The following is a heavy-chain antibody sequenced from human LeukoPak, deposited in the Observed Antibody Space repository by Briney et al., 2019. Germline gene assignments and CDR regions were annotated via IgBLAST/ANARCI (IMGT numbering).Heavy chain of an antibody. D-gene: IGHD6-13*01. CDR1: GGTFSTYA. CDR3: ARKDYSSSFLSRAMYWFDP. V-gene: IGHV1-69*01. J-gene: IGHJ5*02. Sequence: VKVSCKASGGTFSTYAISWVRQAPGQGLEWMGGIIPMFGTADYAQKFQGRVTITADESTSTVYMELSSLRSEDTAVYYCARKDYSSSFLSRAMYWFDPWGQGTLVTVSS. CDR2: IIPMFGTA.